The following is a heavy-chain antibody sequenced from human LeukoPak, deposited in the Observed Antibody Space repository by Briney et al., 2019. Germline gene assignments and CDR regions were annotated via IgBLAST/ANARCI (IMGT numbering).Heavy chain of an antibody. CDR1: GGSISSGSYY. CDR3: ARGPMVRGVNGAFDI. D-gene: IGHD3-10*01. V-gene: IGHV4-61*02. J-gene: IGHJ3*02. CDR2: IYTSGST. Sequence: SETLSLTCTVSGGSISSGSYYWSWIRQPAGKGLEWIGRIYTSGSTNYNPSLKNRVTISVDTSKNQFSLKLSSVTAADTAVYYCARGPMVRGVNGAFDIWGQGTMVTVSS.